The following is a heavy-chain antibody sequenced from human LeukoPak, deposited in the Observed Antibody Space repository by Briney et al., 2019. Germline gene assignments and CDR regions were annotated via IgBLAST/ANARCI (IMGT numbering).Heavy chain of an antibody. CDR3: TTDETHYYDSSGDY. CDR2: IKSKTDGGTT. Sequence: PGGSLRLFCAASGFTFSNAWMSWVRQAPGKGLEWVGRIKSKTDGGTTDYAAPVKGRFTISRDDSKNTLYLQMNSLKTEDTAVYYCTTDETHYYDSSGDYWGQGTLVTVSS. V-gene: IGHV3-15*01. CDR1: GFTFSNAW. D-gene: IGHD3-22*01. J-gene: IGHJ4*02.